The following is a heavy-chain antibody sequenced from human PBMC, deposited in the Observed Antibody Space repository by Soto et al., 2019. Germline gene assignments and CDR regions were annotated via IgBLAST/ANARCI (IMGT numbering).Heavy chain of an antibody. CDR3: AKSHGMYYYDSSGYYHYDY. J-gene: IGHJ4*02. CDR1: GFTFSSYA. CDR2: ISGSGVNT. D-gene: IGHD3-22*01. Sequence: EVQLLESGGGLAQPGGSLRLSCAASGFTFSSYAMSWVRQAPGKGLEWVSAISGSGVNTYYADSVKGRFTISRDNSKTTLYLQMNSLRAEDTAVYYCAKSHGMYYYDSSGYYHYDYWGQGTLVTVSS. V-gene: IGHV3-23*01.